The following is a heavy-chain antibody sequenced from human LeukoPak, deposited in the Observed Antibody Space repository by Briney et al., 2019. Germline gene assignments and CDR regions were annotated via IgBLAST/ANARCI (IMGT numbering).Heavy chain of an antibody. Sequence: GGSLRLSCAASGFTFSNYAMGWVRQAPGKGLEWVSAISGTGGHTYYADCVKGRFTISRDNSRHTLYQQMNSLRAEDTAVYYWAKDTRALLRLGYFDCWGQGTLVTVSS. CDR1: GFTFSNYA. D-gene: IGHD1-26*01. J-gene: IGHJ4*02. CDR3: AKDTRALLRLGYFDC. V-gene: IGHV3-23*01. CDR2: ISGTGGHT.